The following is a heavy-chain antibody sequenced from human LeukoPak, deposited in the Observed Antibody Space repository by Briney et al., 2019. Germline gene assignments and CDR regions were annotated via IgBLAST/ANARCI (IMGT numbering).Heavy chain of an antibody. J-gene: IGHJ3*01. CDR1: GGSISSSSYY. CDR2: IYYSGST. CDR3: AREPRIAAAGPVF. V-gene: IGHV4-39*07. Sequence: TSETLSLTCTVSGGSISSSSYYWGWIRQPPGKGLEWIGSIYYSGSTYYNPSLKSRVTISVDTSKNQFSLKLSSVTAADTAVYYCAREPRIAAAGPVFWGQGTMVTVSS. D-gene: IGHD6-13*01.